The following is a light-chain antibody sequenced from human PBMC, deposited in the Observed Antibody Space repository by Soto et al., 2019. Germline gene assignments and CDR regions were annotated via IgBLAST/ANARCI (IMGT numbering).Light chain of an antibody. CDR1: SSDVGGYNS. V-gene: IGLV2-8*01. J-gene: IGLJ2*01. CDR3: SSYPDGVLV. CDR2: DIY. Sequence: QSALTQPPSASGSPGQSVTISCTGTSSDVGGYNSFSWYQQHPGKAPKLMIYDIYKRPSGVPDRFSGSKSGNTASLTVPWRQAEDESGYSCSSYPDGVLVFGGGTKLTVL.